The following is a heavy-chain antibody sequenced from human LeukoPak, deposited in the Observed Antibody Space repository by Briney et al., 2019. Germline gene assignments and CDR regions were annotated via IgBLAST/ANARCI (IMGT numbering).Heavy chain of an antibody. CDR1: GYTLAHYW. D-gene: IGHD6-6*01. CDR2: IYPADADA. Sequence: GESLKISCTASGYTLAHYWIGWVRQMPGKGLEWMGLIYPADADARYSPSFQGQVTLSADKSMSTAYLHWSSLKASDTAVYYCARRGGSSSSVDFWGQGTLVIVSS. J-gene: IGHJ4*02. CDR3: ARRGGSSSSVDF. V-gene: IGHV5-51*01.